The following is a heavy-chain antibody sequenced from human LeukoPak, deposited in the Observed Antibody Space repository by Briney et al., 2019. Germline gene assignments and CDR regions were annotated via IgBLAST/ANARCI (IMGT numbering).Heavy chain of an antibody. V-gene: IGHV4-28*01. Sequence: SETLSLTCTVSGGSISSSNWWGWIRQPPGKGLEWIGYIYYSGSTYYNPSLKSRVTMSVDTSKNQFSLKLSSVTAVDTAVYYCARRAGEHAFDIWGQGTMVTVSS. CDR3: ARRAGEHAFDI. J-gene: IGHJ3*02. D-gene: IGHD7-27*01. CDR2: IYYSGST. CDR1: GGSISSSNW.